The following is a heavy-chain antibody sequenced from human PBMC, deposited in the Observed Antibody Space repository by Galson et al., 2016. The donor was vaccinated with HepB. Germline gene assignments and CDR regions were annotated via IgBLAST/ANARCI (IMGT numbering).Heavy chain of an antibody. CDR2: ISYDGSNK. CDR3: ARDRRGPVDESYCEMDV. CDR1: GFTFNNYD. Sequence: SLRLSCAASGFTFNNYDMHWVRQAPGKGLEWVAVISYDGSNKYYADSVKGRFTISRDRSNTLYLQMNSLRAEDTAVYYCARDRRGPVDESYCEMDVWGQGTTVTVSS. V-gene: IGHV3-30*03. D-gene: IGHD5-12*01. J-gene: IGHJ6*02.